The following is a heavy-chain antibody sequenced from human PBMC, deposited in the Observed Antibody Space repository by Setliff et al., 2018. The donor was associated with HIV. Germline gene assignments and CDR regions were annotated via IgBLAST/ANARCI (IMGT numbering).Heavy chain of an antibody. CDR2: IDYSEST. V-gene: IGHV4-59*11. CDR3: AREVDVVTTSDAFDI. D-gene: IGHD2-21*02. CDR1: GGSINDQY. Sequence: PSETLSLTCTVPGGSINDQYFSWIRQPPGKGLEWIGSIDYSESTKYNPSLNSRGTISLDKPKNELSLKLTSVTAADTAVYYCAREVDVVTTSDAFDIWGQGTMVTVSS. J-gene: IGHJ3*02.